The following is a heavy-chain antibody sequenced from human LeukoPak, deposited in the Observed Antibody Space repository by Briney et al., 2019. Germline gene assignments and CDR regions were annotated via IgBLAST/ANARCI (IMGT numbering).Heavy chain of an antibody. CDR2: INHSGST. CDR1: GGSFSGYY. Sequence: PSGTLSLTCAVYGGSFSGYYWSWIRQPPGKGLEWIGEINHSGSTNYNPSLKSRVTISVDTSKNQFSLKLSSVTAADTAVYYCARDLPDYYGSGSRIDYWGQGTLVTVSS. CDR3: ARDLPDYYGSGSRIDY. V-gene: IGHV4-34*01. D-gene: IGHD3-10*01. J-gene: IGHJ4*02.